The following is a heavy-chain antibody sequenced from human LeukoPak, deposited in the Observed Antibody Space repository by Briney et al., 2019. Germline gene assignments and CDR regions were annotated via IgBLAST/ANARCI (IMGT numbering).Heavy chain of an antibody. J-gene: IGHJ4*02. CDR2: ISGSSGII. D-gene: IGHD4-11*01. Sequence: GGSLRLSCAASGFNFRDYEMNWVRQAPGKRLEWLSYISGSSGIIYYADSVKGRFSISRDNAKNSLYLQMNSLRAEDTAIYYCTRDSFFDGNYRPEYFDCWGQGTLVTVSS. V-gene: IGHV3-48*03. CDR1: GFNFRDYE. CDR3: TRDSFFDGNYRPEYFDC.